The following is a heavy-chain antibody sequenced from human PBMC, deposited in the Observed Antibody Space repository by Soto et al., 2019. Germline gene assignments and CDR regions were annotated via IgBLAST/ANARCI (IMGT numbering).Heavy chain of an antibody. Sequence: ASVKVSCKASGYPFSSCGSNWVRQAPGQGLEWLGWINADNGNTKYSQKLQGRVTITRDTSASTAYMELSSLRSEDTAVYYCARDLGGWPDYWGQGTLVTVSS. CDR1: GYPFSSCG. CDR2: INADNGNT. J-gene: IGHJ4*02. CDR3: ARDLGGWPDY. V-gene: IGHV1-3*01. D-gene: IGHD2-15*01.